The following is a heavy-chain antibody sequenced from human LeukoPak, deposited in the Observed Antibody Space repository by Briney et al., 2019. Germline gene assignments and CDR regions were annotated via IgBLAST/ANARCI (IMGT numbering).Heavy chain of an antibody. CDR3: ARAPKSRTDDY. J-gene: IGHJ4*02. V-gene: IGHV1-18*04. CDR2: ISAYNGNT. CDR1: GYTFTSYG. Sequence: SVKVSCNASGYTFTSYGISWVRQAPGQGLEWMGWISAYNGNTNYAQKLQGRVTMTTDTSTSTAYMELRSLRSDDTAVYYRARAPKSRTDDYWGQGTLVTVSS.